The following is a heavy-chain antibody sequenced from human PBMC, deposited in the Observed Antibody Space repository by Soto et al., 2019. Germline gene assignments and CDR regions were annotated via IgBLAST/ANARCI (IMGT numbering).Heavy chain of an antibody. CDR1: GGSISSYY. CDR2: IYYSGST. V-gene: IGHV4-59*08. D-gene: IGHD2-2*03. Sequence: SETLSLTCTVSGGSISSYYWSWIRQPPGKGLERIGYIYYSGSTNYNPSLKSRVTISVDTSKNQFSLKLSSVTAADTAVYYCARLFGYCVSTNCHGYYGMDVWGQGTTVTVSS. CDR3: ARLFGYCVSTNCHGYYGMDV. J-gene: IGHJ6*02.